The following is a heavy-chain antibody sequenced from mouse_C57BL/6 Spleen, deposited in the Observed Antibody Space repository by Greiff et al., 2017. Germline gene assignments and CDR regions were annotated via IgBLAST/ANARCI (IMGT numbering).Heavy chain of an antibody. V-gene: IGHV1-4*01. Sequence: VQLQQSGAELARPGASVKMSCKASGYTFTSYTMHWVKQRPGQGLEWIGYINPSSGYTKYNQKFKDKATLTADKSSSTAYMQLSSLTSEDSAVYYCARSYYYGYDEGDYYARDDWGQGTSVTVSS. CDR3: ARSYYYGYDEGDYYARDD. CDR1: GYTFTSYT. J-gene: IGHJ4*01. D-gene: IGHD2-2*01. CDR2: INPSSGYT.